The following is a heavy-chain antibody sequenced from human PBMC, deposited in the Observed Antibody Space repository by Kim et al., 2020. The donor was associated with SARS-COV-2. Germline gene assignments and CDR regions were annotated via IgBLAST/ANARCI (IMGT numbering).Heavy chain of an antibody. D-gene: IGHD3-10*01. J-gene: IGHJ4*02. CDR3: ARDLPSLLWFGEPKGGFDY. CDR1: GFTFSSYA. V-gene: IGHV3-30-3*01. Sequence: GGSLRLSCAASGFTFSSYAMHWVRQAPGKGLEWVAVISYDGSNKYYADSVKGRFTISRDNSKNTLYLQMNSLRAEDTAVYYCARDLPSLLWFGEPKGGFDYWGQGTLVTVSS. CDR2: ISYDGSNK.